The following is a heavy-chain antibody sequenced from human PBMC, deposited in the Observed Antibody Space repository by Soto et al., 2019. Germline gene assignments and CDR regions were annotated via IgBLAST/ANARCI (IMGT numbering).Heavy chain of an antibody. V-gene: IGHV1-2*04. CDR3: ARESGGATATLDYYYFYMDV. J-gene: IGHJ6*03. Sequence: VQLVQSGAEVKKPGASVKVSCKSSGDSFNDYYLHWVRQAPGQGLEWMGWINPNSGVTKYAQKFQGWVTMTRDTSIRTVDMELSRLRSDDTAVYYCARESGGATATLDYYYFYMDVWGKGTTVTVSS. CDR1: GDSFNDYY. CDR2: INPNSGVT. D-gene: IGHD5-12*01.